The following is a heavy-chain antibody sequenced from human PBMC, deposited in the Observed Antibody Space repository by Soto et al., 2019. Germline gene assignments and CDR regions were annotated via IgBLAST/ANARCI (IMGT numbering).Heavy chain of an antibody. CDR2: IYWDDDK. CDR3: AHAPVWFGDGSYYFDY. CDR1: GFSLSTSGVG. J-gene: IGHJ4*02. V-gene: IGHV2-5*02. D-gene: IGHD3-10*01. Sequence: QITLKESGPTLVKPTQTLTLTCTFSGFSLSTSGVGVGWIRQPPGKALEWLALIYWDDDKRYSPSLRSRLTITKDTSKNQVLLTMTNIAPVDTATDYCAHAPVWFGDGSYYFDYWGQGTLVTVSS.